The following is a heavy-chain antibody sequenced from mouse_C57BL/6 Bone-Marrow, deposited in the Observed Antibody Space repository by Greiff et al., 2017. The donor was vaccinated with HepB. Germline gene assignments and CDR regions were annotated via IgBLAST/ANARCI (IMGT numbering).Heavy chain of an antibody. D-gene: IGHD1-1*01. V-gene: IGHV1-81*01. CDR1: GYTFTSYG. CDR2: IYPRSGNT. Sequence: VKLMESGAELARPGASVKLSCKASGYTFTSYGISWVKQRTGQGLEWIGEIYPRSGNTYYNEKFKGKATLTADKSSSTAYMELRSLTSEDSAVYFCARSGRFRDYYGSSLYYFDYWGQGTTLTVSS. J-gene: IGHJ2*01. CDR3: ARSGRFRDYYGSSLYYFDY.